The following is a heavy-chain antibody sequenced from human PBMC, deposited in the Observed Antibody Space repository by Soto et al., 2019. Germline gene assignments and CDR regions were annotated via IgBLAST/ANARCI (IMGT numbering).Heavy chain of an antibody. V-gene: IGHV3-23*01. CDR3: AKNIDPYDSSGYYYRN. CDR1: GFTFSSYA. D-gene: IGHD3-22*01. Sequence: LRLSCAASGFTFSSYAMSWVRQAPGKGLEWVSAISGSGGSTYYADSVKGRFTISRDNSKNTLYLQMNSLRAEDMAVYYCAKNIDPYDSSGYYYRNWGQGTLVTVSS. J-gene: IGHJ4*02. CDR2: ISGSGGST.